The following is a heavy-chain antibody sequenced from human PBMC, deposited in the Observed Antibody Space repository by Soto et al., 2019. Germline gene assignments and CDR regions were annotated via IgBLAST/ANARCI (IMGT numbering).Heavy chain of an antibody. CDR2: IIPIFGTA. J-gene: IGHJ3*02. CDR3: ARERDCISTSCHDAFDI. Sequence: QVQLVQSGAEVKKPGSSVKVSCKASGGTFSSYAISWVRQAPGQGLEWMGGIIPIFGTANYAQKFQGRVTITADESTSTAYMELSRLRSEDTAVYYCARERDCISTSCHDAFDIWGQGTMVTVSS. V-gene: IGHV1-69*12. CDR1: GGTFSSYA. D-gene: IGHD2-2*01.